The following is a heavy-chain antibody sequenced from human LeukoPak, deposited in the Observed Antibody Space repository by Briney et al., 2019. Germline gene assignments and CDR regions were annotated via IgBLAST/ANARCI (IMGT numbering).Heavy chain of an antibody. CDR3: ATPVPHGSDPSLYYYYVDV. CDR1: GFTFRRYR. D-gene: IGHD2-2*01. V-gene: IGHV3-23*01. CDR2: INPSGVNT. Sequence: GGSLTLSCAASGFTFRRYRMNCLRQARGKALEWVTAINPSGVNTYYGDSVKGRFTISRDNSKNTLFLQMNSLRAEDTAVYYCATPVPHGSDPSLYYYYVDVWGRGTTVTISS. J-gene: IGHJ6*03.